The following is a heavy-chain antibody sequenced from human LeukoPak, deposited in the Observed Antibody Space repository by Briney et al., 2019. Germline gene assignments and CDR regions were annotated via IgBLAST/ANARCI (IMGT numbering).Heavy chain of an antibody. D-gene: IGHD3-10*01. CDR3: AKDLVPRGAFDI. J-gene: IGHJ3*02. V-gene: IGHV3-30*18. Sequence: GGSLRLSCAASGFTFSSYGMHWVRQAPGKGLEWVAVISHDGDNQYYADSVKGRFTISRDNSKNTLYLQMNSLRAEDTAVYYCAKDLVPRGAFDIWGQGTMVTVSS. CDR2: ISHDGDNQ. CDR1: GFTFSSYG.